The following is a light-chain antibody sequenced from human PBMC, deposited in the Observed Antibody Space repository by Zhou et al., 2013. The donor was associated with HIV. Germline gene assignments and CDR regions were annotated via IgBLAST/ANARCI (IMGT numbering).Light chain of an antibody. CDR3: QQYGSSPQT. CDR2: DTS. V-gene: IGKV3-20*01. J-gene: IGKJ1*01. CDR1: QSVRSSY. Sequence: EIVLTQSPGTLSLSPGERATLSCRASQSVRSSYLAWYQQKPGQAPSLLIYDTSSRATGIPDRFSGSGSGTDFTLTISRLEPEDFAVYYCQQYGSSPQTFGQGTKVEIK.